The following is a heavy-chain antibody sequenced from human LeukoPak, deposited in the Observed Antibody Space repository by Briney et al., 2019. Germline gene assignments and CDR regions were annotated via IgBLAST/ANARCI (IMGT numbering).Heavy chain of an antibody. CDR3: ARDFFGYSFDY. CDR2: IKHDSSEK. V-gene: IGHV3-7*04. Sequence: PGGSLRLSCAAAGFIFRNNWMTWVRQAPGKGLEWVANIKHDSSEKYSVDSVKGRFTISRDNAKMILYLQMNSLRAEDTAVYFCARDFFGYSFDYWGQGTLVTVSS. CDR1: GFIFRNNW. D-gene: IGHD3-22*01. J-gene: IGHJ4*02.